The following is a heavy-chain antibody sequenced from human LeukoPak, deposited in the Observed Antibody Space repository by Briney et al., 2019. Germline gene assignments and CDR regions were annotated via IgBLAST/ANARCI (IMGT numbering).Heavy chain of an antibody. CDR2: ISYDGSNK. CDR1: GFTFSSYG. Sequence: PGRSLRLSCAASGFTFSSYGMHWVRQAPGEWLEWVAFISYDGSNKYYADSVKGRFTISRDNSKNTLYLQMNSLRAEDTAVYYCAKDLSGRCGGDCYSMVYWGQGTLVTVSS. D-gene: IGHD2-21*02. J-gene: IGHJ4*02. V-gene: IGHV3-30*18. CDR3: AKDLSGRCGGDCYSMVY.